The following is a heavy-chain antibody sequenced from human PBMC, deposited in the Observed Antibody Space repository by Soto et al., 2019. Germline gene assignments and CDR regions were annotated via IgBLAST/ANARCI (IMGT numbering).Heavy chain of an antibody. D-gene: IGHD3-9*01. CDR1: GFTFSSYA. CDR2: ISGSGGST. J-gene: IGHJ4*02. CDR3: AKHYDILSAWLYYFDY. Sequence: GGSLRLSCAASGFTFSSYAMSWVRQAPGKGLEWVSAISGSGGSTYYADSVKGRFTISRDNSKNTLYLQMNSLRAEDTAVYYCAKHYDILSAWLYYFDYWGQGTLVTVSS. V-gene: IGHV3-23*01.